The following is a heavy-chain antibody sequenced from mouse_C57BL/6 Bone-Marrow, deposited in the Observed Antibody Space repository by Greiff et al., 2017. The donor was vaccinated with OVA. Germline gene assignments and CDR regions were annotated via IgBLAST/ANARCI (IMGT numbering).Heavy chain of an antibody. CDR3: ARSARLLYYAMDY. CDR2: INPSNGGT. CDR1: GYTFTSYW. J-gene: IGHJ4*01. V-gene: IGHV1-53*01. D-gene: IGHD2-10*01. Sequence: QVQLQQSGTELVKPGASVKLSCKASGYTFTSYWMHWVKQRPGQGLEWIGNINPSNGGTNYNEKFKSKATLTVDKSSSTAYMQLSSLTSDDSVVYYCARSARLLYYAMDYWGQGTSVTVSS.